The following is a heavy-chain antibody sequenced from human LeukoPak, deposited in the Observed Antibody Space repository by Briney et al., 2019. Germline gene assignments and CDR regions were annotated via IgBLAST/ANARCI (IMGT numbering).Heavy chain of an antibody. CDR1: GYTFTNYY. V-gene: IGHV1-46*01. J-gene: IGHJ6*02. CDR3: ARRGWLQENGMDV. D-gene: IGHD5-24*01. Sequence: ASVKVSCKASGYTFTNYYMHWVRQAPGHGLEWMGIINPSGGSTSYAQKFQGRVTMTRDTSTSTVYMELSSLRSEDTAVYYCARRGWLQENGMDVWGQGTTVTVSS. CDR2: INPSGGST.